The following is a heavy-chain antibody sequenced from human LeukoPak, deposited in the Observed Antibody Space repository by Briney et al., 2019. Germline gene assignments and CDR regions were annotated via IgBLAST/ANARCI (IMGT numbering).Heavy chain of an antibody. D-gene: IGHD3-3*01. CDR3: ARVRSYYDFWSGYYGGGYFDY. V-gene: IGHV4-34*01. J-gene: IGHJ4*02. CDR2: INHSGST. Sequence: SETLSLTCAVYGGSFSGYYWSWIRQPPGKGLEWIGEINHSGSTNYNPSLKSRVTISVDTSKNQFSLKLSSVTAADTAVYYCARVRSYYDFWSGYYGGGYFDYWGQGTLVTVSS. CDR1: GGSFSGYY.